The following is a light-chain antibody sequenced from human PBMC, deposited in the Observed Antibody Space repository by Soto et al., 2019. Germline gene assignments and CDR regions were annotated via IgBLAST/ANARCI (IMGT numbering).Light chain of an antibody. CDR2: GAS. CDR1: QSVSSSY. V-gene: IGKV3-20*01. CDR3: QKYGSSPVN. Sequence: EIVLTPSLGTLSFSPWERGNLSFSSSQSVSSSYLAWYQQKPGQAPRLLIYGASSRATGIPDRFSGSGSGTDFTLIISRLDPEDFAVYYCQKYGSSPVNFGQGTRLAIK. J-gene: IGKJ5*01.